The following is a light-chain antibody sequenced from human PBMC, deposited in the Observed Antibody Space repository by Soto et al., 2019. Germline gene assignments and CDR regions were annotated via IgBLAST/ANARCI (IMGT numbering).Light chain of an antibody. CDR1: QSVSSSY. J-gene: IGKJ4*01. CDR3: QQYGSSPLT. CDR2: GAS. Sequence: EIVLTQSPGTLSLSPGERATLSCRASQSVSSSYLAWYQQKPGQAPRLLIYGASIRATGIPDRFSGSGSGTDFTLTICRLEPEDFAVYYCQQYGSSPLTFGGGTKVEIK. V-gene: IGKV3-20*01.